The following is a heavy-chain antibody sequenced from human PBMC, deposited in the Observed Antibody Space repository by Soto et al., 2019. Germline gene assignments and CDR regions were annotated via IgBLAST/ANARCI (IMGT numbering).Heavy chain of an antibody. J-gene: IGHJ6*02. D-gene: IGHD2-2*02. CDR2: IDPSDSYT. V-gene: IGHV5-10-1*01. CDR1: GYSFTSYW. Sequence: GESLKISCKGSGYSFTSYWISWVRQMPGKGLEWMGRIDPSDSYTNYSPSFQGHVTISADKSISTAYLQWSSLKASDTAMYYCARLKRHCSSTSCYMMGYYYGMDVWGQGTTVTV. CDR3: ARLKRHCSSTSCYMMGYYYGMDV.